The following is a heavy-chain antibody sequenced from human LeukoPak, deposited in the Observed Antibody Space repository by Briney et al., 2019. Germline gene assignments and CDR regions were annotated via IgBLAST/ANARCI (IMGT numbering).Heavy chain of an antibody. CDR2: ISYDGSNK. Sequence: HPGGSLRLSCAASGFTFSSYAMHWVRQAPGKGLEWVAVISYDGSNKYYADSVKGRFTISRDNSKNTLYLQMNSLRAEDTAVYYCARDQSRGYDFPSYYGMDVWGQGTTVTVSS. D-gene: IGHD3-3*01. J-gene: IGHJ6*02. CDR3: ARDQSRGYDFPSYYGMDV. CDR1: GFTFSSYA. V-gene: IGHV3-30-3*01.